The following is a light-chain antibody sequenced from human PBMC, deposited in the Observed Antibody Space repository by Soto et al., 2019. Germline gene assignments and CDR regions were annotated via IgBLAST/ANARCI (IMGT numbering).Light chain of an antibody. V-gene: IGKV3D-15*01. Sequence: EIVLTQSPATLSVSPGERATLSCRASQSVSDKLAWYQQIPGQAPRLLIYTASKRAPGIPARFSGSGSGTEFTLTIDNLQSEDFAINYCQQYNNWPPETFGQGTKLEIK. CDR1: QSVSDK. J-gene: IGKJ2*01. CDR2: TAS. CDR3: QQYNNWPPET.